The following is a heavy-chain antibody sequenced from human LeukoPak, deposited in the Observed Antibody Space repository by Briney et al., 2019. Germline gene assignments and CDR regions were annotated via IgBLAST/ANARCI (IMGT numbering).Heavy chain of an antibody. V-gene: IGHV4-34*01. CDR3: AGSHCSSTSCYFGGENYCDY. CDR1: GGSFSGYY. CDR2: INHSGSI. J-gene: IGHJ4*02. Sequence: PSETLSLTCAVSGGSFSGYYWSWIRQPPGKGLEWIGEINHSGSINYNPSLMSRVTISVDTSKNQFSLKLSSVTAADTAGYYCAGSHCSSTSCYFGGENYCDYWGQGTRDSVFS. D-gene: IGHD2-2*01.